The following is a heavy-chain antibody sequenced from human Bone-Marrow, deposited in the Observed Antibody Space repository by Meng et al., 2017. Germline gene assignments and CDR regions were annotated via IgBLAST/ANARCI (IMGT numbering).Heavy chain of an antibody. CDR3: AISSYPTYDCSGYWEGYDAFDF. D-gene: IGHD3-22*01. CDR1: GYTFTSYA. J-gene: IGHJ3*01. V-gene: IGHV7-4-1*02. CDR2: INTNTGNP. Sequence: ASVQVSCKASGYTFTSYAMNWVRQAPGQGLEWMGWINTNTGNPTYAQGFTGRFVFSLDTSVSTAYLQISSLKAEDTAVYYCAISSYPTYDCSGYWEGYDAFDFWGQGTMVTVSS.